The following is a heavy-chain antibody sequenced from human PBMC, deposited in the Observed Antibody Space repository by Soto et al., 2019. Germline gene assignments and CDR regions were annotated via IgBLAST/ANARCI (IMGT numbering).Heavy chain of an antibody. V-gene: IGHV4-31*03. D-gene: IGHD6-13*01. Sequence: SETLSLTCTVSGGSISSGGYYWSWIRQHPGKGLEWIGYIYYSGSTYYNKSLKSRVTISVDTSKNQFSLKLSSVTAADMAVFYCARGTQIAAAGTGIFDYWGQGTLVTVSS. CDR2: IYYSGST. CDR3: ARGTQIAAAGTGIFDY. CDR1: GGSISSGGYY. J-gene: IGHJ4*02.